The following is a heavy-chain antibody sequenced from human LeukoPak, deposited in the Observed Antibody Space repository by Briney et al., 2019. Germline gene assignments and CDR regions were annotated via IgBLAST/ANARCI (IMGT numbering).Heavy chain of an antibody. CDR1: GFTFSTYA. D-gene: IGHD5-24*01. J-gene: IGHJ4*02. CDR3: AKIELVTNNFDY. CDR2: ISNSGGST. Sequence: GGSLRLSCAASGFTFSTYAMSWVRRAPGKGLEWVSSISNSGGSTYYADSVKGRFTISRDNSKNTLYLQMNSLRAEDTAVYYCAKIELVTNNFDYWGQGTLVTVSS. V-gene: IGHV3-23*01.